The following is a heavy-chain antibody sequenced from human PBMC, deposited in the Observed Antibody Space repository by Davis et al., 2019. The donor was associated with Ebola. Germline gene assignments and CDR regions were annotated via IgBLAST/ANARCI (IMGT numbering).Heavy chain of an antibody. CDR3: ARWGSYHGSGIQILHYYGMDV. CDR2: IYPDDSDT. CDR1: GYSFTNYW. Sequence: GESLKIPCKASGYSFTNYWIAWVRQLPGKGLEWVGIIYPDDSDTRYSPSFQGQVTISADESVSTAYLQWSSLKASDTAIYYCARWGSYHGSGIQILHYYGMDVGGQGTTVTVSS. D-gene: IGHD3-10*01. J-gene: IGHJ6*02. V-gene: IGHV5-51*01.